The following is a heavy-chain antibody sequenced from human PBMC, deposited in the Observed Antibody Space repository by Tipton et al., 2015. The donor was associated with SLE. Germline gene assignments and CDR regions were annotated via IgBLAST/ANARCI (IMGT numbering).Heavy chain of an antibody. J-gene: IGHJ6*03. D-gene: IGHD3-3*01. V-gene: IGHV4-39*01. CDR2: IYYSGST. CDR1: GGSISSSSYY. CDR3: ARTSTYYDFWSGSYYYYYYMDV. Sequence: TLSFTCTVSGGSISSSSYYWGWIRQPPGKGLEWIGSIYYSGSTYYNPSLKSRVTISVDTSKNQFSLKLSSVTAADTAVYYCARTSTYYDFWSGSYYYYYYMDVWGKGTTVTVSS.